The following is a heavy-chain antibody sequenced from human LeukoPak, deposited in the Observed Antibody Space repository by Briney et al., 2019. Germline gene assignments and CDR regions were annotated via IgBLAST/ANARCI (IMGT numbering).Heavy chain of an antibody. V-gene: IGHV4-4*02. J-gene: IGHJ4*02. CDR3: ARTVLISSGYYLDY. CDR1: GASISSSNW. CDR2: VYQTGST. D-gene: IGHD3-22*01. Sequence: SETLSLTCGVSGASISSSNWWSWVRQPPGQVLEWIGEVYQTGSTNYNPSLTSRVTISVDKSRNQFSLDLTSVTAADTAVYYCARTVLISSGYYLDYWGPGTLVTVSS.